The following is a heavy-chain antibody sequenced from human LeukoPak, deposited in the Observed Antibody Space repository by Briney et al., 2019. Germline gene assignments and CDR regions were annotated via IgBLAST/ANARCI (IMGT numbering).Heavy chain of an antibody. CDR1: GGSISSGSYY. Sequence: KSSETLSLTCTVSGGSISSGSYYWSWIRQPAGKGLEWIGRIYTSGSTNYNPSLKSRVTISVDTSKNQFSLKLSSVTAADTAVYYCARELWGGRWLQFRKAFDIWGQGTMVTVSS. CDR3: ARELWGGRWLQFRKAFDI. D-gene: IGHD5-24*01. V-gene: IGHV4-61*02. CDR2: IYTSGST. J-gene: IGHJ3*02.